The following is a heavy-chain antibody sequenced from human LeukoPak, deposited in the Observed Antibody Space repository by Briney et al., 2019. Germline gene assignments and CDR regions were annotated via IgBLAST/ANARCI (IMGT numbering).Heavy chain of an antibody. D-gene: IGHD3-16*02. CDR1: GYTFTNYA. CDR2: IHPSTGNP. J-gene: IGHJ4*02. Sequence: GSGEVSCKAFGYTFTNYAMNWVGQAPGQGVEWMGWIHPSTGNPTYAQGFTGRFVFSLDTSVSTTYLQISSLKAEDTAVYYCARAFQSLGGLSLPDYWGQGTLVTVSS. V-gene: IGHV7-4-1*02. CDR3: ARAFQSLGGLSLPDY.